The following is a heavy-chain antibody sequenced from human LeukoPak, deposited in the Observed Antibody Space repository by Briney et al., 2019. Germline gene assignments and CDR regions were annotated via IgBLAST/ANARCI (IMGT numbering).Heavy chain of an antibody. CDR3: ARHGPVDMAATDCDY. CDR1: GYTFSNYW. V-gene: IGHV5-51*01. J-gene: IGHJ4*02. Sequence: GESLKISCQGSGYTFSNYWIGWVRQMPGQGLEWMGIIYPGNSDTRYSPSFQGRVTILADKSISTAYLQWSSLKASDTAIYYCARHGPVDMAATDCDYWGQGTLVTVSS. D-gene: IGHD5-24*01. CDR2: IYPGNSDT.